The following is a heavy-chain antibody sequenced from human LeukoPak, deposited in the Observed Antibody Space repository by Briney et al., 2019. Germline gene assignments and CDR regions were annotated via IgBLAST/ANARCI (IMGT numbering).Heavy chain of an antibody. CDR1: GFTFSDYY. J-gene: IGHJ4*02. Sequence: GGSLRLSCAASGFTFSDYYMSWIRQAPGKGLEWVSYISSSSSYTKYADSVKGRFTISRDNAKNSLYLQMNSLRAEDTALYYCARGEIAVAGTLGYWGQGTLGTVSS. CDR3: ARGEIAVAGTLGY. CDR2: ISSSSSYT. V-gene: IGHV3-11*03. D-gene: IGHD6-19*01.